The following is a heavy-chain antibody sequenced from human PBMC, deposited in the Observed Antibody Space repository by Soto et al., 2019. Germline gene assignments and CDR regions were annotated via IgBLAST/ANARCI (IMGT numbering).Heavy chain of an antibody. CDR1: GGFVSSGSYY. CDR3: ARVERGTATTVVDAFDI. Sequence: QVQLQQWSAGLLKPSETLSLTCAVYGGFVSSGSYYWSWIRQPPAKGLEWIGEMSHSGGTHFNPSLKSRVTISVDTSKNQFSLKMSSVTAADTALYYCARVERGTATTVVDAFDIWGPGTMVTVSS. V-gene: IGHV4-34*01. CDR2: MSHSGGT. D-gene: IGHD1-1*01. J-gene: IGHJ3*02.